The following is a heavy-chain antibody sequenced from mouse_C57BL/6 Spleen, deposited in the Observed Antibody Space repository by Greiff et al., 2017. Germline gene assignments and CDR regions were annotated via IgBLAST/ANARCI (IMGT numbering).Heavy chain of an antibody. CDR2: ISSGSSTI. V-gene: IGHV5-17*01. D-gene: IGHD4-1*01. Sequence: DVHLVESGGGLVKPGGSLKLSCAASGFTFSDYGMHWVRQAPEKGLEWVAYISSGSSTIYYADTVKGRFTISRDNAKNTLFLQMTSLRSEDTAMYYCATLTGTSYFDYWGQGTTLTVSS. CDR3: ATLTGTSYFDY. J-gene: IGHJ2*01. CDR1: GFTFSDYG.